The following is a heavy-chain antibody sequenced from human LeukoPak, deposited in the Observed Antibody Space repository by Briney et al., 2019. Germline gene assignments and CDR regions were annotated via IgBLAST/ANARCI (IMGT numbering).Heavy chain of an antibody. CDR1: GYILIGYY. CDR3: ARVAQLPMDYYYYMDV. D-gene: IGHD6-6*01. V-gene: IGHV1-18*04. Sequence: ASVKVSCKTSGYILIGYYMHWVRQAPGQGLEWMGWISAYNGNTNYAQKLQGRVTMTTDTSTSTAYMELRSLRSDDTAVYYCARVAQLPMDYYYYMDVWGKGTTVTVSS. J-gene: IGHJ6*03. CDR2: ISAYNGNT.